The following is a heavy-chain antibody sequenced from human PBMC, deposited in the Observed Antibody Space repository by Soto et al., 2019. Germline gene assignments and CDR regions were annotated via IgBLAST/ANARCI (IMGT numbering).Heavy chain of an antibody. CDR1: GFTFSSYW. V-gene: IGHV3-74*01. CDR2: IHNDGSTT. J-gene: IGHJ4*01. Sequence: EVQLVESGGGLVQPGGSVRLSCAASGFTFSSYWMHWVRQAPGKGLMWVSRIHNDGSTTRYADSVKGRFTISRDNAKNTLYLQMSSLXXXXXXXYYCARDNWNSYWGQGTLVTVSS. D-gene: IGHD1-7*01. CDR3: ARDNWNSY.